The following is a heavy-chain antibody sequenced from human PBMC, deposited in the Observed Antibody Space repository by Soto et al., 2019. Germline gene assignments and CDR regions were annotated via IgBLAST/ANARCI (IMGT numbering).Heavy chain of an antibody. J-gene: IGHJ5*01. Sequence: EVQLVESGGGLVKPGGSLRLSCAASGFTFSRYGMNWLRQAPGKGLEWVASISSSTSYVYYADSVKGRFSTSRDNAKNLLYLDMYALRTEDTAVYYCARDPSEGRVGNWFESWGQGTLVTVSS. CDR2: ISSSTSYV. V-gene: IGHV3-21*06. CDR1: GFTFSRYG. D-gene: IGHD2-2*01. CDR3: ARDPSEGRVGNWFES.